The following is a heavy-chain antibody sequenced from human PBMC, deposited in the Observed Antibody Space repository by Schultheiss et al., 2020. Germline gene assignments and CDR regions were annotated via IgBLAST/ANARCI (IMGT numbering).Heavy chain of an antibody. CDR1: GGSISSYY. J-gene: IGHJ3*02. D-gene: IGHD1-26*01. CDR3: AFPPGELDAFDI. CDR2: IYYSGST. Sequence: SETLSLTCTVSGGSISSYYWSWIRQPPGKGLEWIGYIYYSGSTNYNPSLKSRVTISVDTSKNQFSLKLSSVTAADTAVYYCAFPPGELDAFDIWGQGTMVTVSS. V-gene: IGHV4-59*01.